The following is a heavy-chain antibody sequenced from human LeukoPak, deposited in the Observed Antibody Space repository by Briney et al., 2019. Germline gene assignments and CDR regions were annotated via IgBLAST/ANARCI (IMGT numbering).Heavy chain of an antibody. J-gene: IGHJ6*02. V-gene: IGHV3-53*01. Sequence: PGGSLRLSCAAPVFTVSINHMSWGRQAPGKGLEWGSVIDSGGNTEYEDSVKGRFTLSRDNSKNTLNLQMNSLRAEATAVYYCAKSLGITGTMYYYGMDVWGQGTTVTVSS. CDR2: IDSGGNT. CDR3: AKSLGITGTMYYYGMDV. CDR1: VFTVSINH. D-gene: IGHD1-20*01.